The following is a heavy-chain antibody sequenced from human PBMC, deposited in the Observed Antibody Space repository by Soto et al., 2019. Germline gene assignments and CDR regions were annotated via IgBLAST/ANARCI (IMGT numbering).Heavy chain of an antibody. Sequence: GGSLRLSCAASGFTFSSYSMNWVRQAPGKGLEWVSSISSSSSYIYYADSVKGRFTISRDNAKNSLYLQMNSLRAEDTAVYYCARGDSSRWHLYYYGMDVWGQGPTVTGSS. CDR2: ISSSSSYI. CDR1: GFTFSSYS. CDR3: ARGDSSRWHLYYYGMDV. V-gene: IGHV3-21*01. D-gene: IGHD6-13*01. J-gene: IGHJ6*02.